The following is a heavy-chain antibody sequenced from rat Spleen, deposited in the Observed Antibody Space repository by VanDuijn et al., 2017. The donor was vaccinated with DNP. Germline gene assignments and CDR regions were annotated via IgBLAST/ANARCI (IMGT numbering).Heavy chain of an antibody. CDR1: GFTFSDYY. V-gene: IGHV5-22*01. CDR2: ISYDGGRT. J-gene: IGHJ2*01. CDR3: ARHVLPLRVWDY. D-gene: IGHD1-4*01. Sequence: EVQLVESGGGSVQPGGSLKLSCAGSGFTFSDYYMAWVRQAPTKGLEWVAYISYDGGRTYNGDSVKGRFTISRDNAKNTLYLQMNSLRSEDTATYYCARHVLPLRVWDYWGQGVMVTVSS.